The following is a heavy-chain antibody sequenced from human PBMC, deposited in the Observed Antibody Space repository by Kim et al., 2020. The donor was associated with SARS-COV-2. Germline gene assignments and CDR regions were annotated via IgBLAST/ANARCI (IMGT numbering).Heavy chain of an antibody. Sequence: ASVKVSCKASGYTFTSYGISWVRQAPGQGLEWMGWISAYNGNTNYAQKLQGRVTMTTDTSTSTAYMELRSLRSDDTAVYYCARLNYDFWSGYHGSWNYDYWGQGTLVTVSS. CDR2: ISAYNGNT. D-gene: IGHD3-3*01. CDR3: ARLNYDFWSGYHGSWNYDY. CDR1: GYTFTSYG. V-gene: IGHV1-18*01. J-gene: IGHJ4*02.